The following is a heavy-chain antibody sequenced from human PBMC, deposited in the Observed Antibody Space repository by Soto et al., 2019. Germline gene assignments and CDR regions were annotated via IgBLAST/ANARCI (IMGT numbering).Heavy chain of an antibody. Sequence: GGSLRLSCEASGFTFRNYGMHWVRQTPVKGLEWVAGIQYDGSKKYYAESVKGRFTISRDNSKNTLYLEIDSLRAEDTAVYYCAKDLEVVGANRWGYDSWGQGTLVTVSS. CDR3: AKDLEVVGANRWGYDS. CDR2: IQYDGSKK. CDR1: GFTFRNYG. J-gene: IGHJ5*01. V-gene: IGHV3-30*02. D-gene: IGHD1-26*01.